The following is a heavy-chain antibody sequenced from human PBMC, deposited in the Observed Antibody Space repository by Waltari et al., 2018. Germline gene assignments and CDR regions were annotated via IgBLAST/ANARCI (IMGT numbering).Heavy chain of an antibody. D-gene: IGHD1-26*01. CDR3: VRDPVVGAKPVAS. CDR1: GFTFSGYA. V-gene: IGHV3-23*01. CDR2: ISSYSDYI. Sequence: EVQLLESGGGLVQPGGSLRRSCEASGFTFSGYAMSWVLQAPWKGLDWVATISSYSDYIYHSDSVKGRFTISRDNSRNTLFLQMNSLRADDTATYYCVRDPVVGAKPVASWGQGTLVTVSS. J-gene: IGHJ5*02.